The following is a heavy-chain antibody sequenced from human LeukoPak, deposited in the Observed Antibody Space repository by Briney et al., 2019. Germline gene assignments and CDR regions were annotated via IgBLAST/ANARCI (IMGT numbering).Heavy chain of an antibody. CDR1: GYSLTSFD. J-gene: IGHJ6*02. Sequence: ASVKVSCKASGYSLTSFDINWVRQGSGQGLEWMGWMNPKRGNTGYAPTFQGRVTITRDTSIDTAFMELSSLRPDNTAVYYCARGGSSSSYYNNYGMDVWGQGTTITVSS. V-gene: IGHV1-8*01. D-gene: IGHD6-13*01. CDR2: MNPKRGNT. CDR3: ARGGSSSSYYNNYGMDV.